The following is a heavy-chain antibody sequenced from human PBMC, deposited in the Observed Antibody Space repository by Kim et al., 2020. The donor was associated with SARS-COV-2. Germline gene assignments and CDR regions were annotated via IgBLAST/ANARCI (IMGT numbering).Heavy chain of an antibody. V-gene: IGHV4-34*01. CDR3: ARERGGSSSRTAFDS. D-gene: IGHD6-6*01. J-gene: IGHJ4*02. Sequence: NPSLKSRVTISEDTSNNPFSLKLRSRTAADTAVYYCARERGGSSSRTAFDSWGQGTLVTVSS.